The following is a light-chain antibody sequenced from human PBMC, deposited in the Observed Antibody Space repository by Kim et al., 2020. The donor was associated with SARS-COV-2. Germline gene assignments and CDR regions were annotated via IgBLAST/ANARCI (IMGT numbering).Light chain of an antibody. CDR3: QAWDSGTGV. CDR2: QDD. J-gene: IGLJ1*01. V-gene: IGLV3-1*01. CDR1: KLGDKF. Sequence: GFPGQTVSITCPGDKLGDKFACWFQQKPGKSPVLVIYQDDNRPSGIPERFSGANSGNTATLTISGTQAMDEADYYCQAWDSGTGVFGTGTKVTVL.